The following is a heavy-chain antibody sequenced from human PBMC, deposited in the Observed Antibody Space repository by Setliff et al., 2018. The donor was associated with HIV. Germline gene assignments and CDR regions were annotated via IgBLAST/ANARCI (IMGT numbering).Heavy chain of an antibody. Sequence: SETLSLTCVVSGYSIGSSNWWGWIRQPPGKGLEWIGYINHNELTYYNPSLKSRIIMSVDTSKKQLSLKLSSVTAVDTAVYFCARISNGFEPNAFDTWGLGTMVTVSS. D-gene: IGHD3-22*01. CDR2: INHNELT. V-gene: IGHV4-28*01. CDR3: ARISNGFEPNAFDT. J-gene: IGHJ3*02. CDR1: GYSIGSSNW.